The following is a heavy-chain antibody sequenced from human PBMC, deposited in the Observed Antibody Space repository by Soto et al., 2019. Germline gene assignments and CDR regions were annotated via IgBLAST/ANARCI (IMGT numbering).Heavy chain of an antibody. CDR1: GFTFSSYE. CDR2: ISSSGSTI. Sequence: EVQLVESGGGLVQPGGSLRLSCAASGFTFSSYEMNWVRQAPGKGLEWVSYISSSGSTIYYADSVKGRFTISRDNAKNSLYLRMNSLRAEDTAVYYCARGPGSSSWYRGSLDYWGQGTLVTVSS. CDR3: ARGPGSSSWYRGSLDY. D-gene: IGHD6-13*01. J-gene: IGHJ4*02. V-gene: IGHV3-48*03.